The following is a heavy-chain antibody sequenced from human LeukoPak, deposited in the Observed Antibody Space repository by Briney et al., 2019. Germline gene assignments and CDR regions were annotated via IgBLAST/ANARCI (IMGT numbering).Heavy chain of an antibody. CDR2: IKEDGSAT. CDR3: ARDSPGYLAYDS. J-gene: IGHJ4*02. CDR1: GFTFSTYW. Sequence: GGSLRLSCAASGFTFSTYWMTWVRQAPGKGPEWVANIKEDGSATYYVDSVKGRFTISRDSAKKSLYLQMNSLRAEDTAVYYCARDSPGYLAYDSWGQGTLVTVSS. V-gene: IGHV3-7*04. D-gene: IGHD1-1*01.